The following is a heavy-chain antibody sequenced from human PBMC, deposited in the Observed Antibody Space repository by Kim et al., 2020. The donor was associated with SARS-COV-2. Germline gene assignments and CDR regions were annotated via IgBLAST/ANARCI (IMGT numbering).Heavy chain of an antibody. CDR1: GGSISSSSYY. J-gene: IGHJ5*02. CDR3: ARVIISAAVPRWFDP. D-gene: IGHD3-3*01. CDR2: IYYSGST. Sequence: SETLSLTCTVSGGSISSSSYYWGWIRQPPGKGLEWIGSIYYSGSTYYNPSLKSRVTISVDTSKNQFSLKLSSVTAADTAVYYCARVIISAAVPRWFDPWGQGTLVTVSS. V-gene: IGHV4-39*01.